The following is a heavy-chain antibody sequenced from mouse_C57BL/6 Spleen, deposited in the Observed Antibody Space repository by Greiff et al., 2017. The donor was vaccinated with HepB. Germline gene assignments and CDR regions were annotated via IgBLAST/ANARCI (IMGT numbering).Heavy chain of an antibody. CDR3: ARSGLRPEMDY. V-gene: IGHV1-52*01. D-gene: IGHD1-2*01. CDR2: IDPSDSET. J-gene: IGHJ4*01. CDR1: GYTFTSYW. Sequence: VQLKQPGAELVRPGSSVKLSCKASGYTFTSYWMHWVKQRPIQGLEWIGNIDPSDSETHYNQKFKDKATLTVDKSSSTAYMQLSSLTSEDSAVYYCARSGLRPEMDYWGQGTSVTVSS.